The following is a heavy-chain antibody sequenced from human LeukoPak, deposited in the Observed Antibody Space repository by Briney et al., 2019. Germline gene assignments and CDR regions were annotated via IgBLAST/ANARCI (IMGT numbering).Heavy chain of an antibody. J-gene: IGHJ5*02. Sequence: ASVKVSCKASGYTFTSYDINWVRQATGQELEWMGWMNPNSGNTGYAQNFQGRVTMTRNTSISTAYMELSSLRSEDTAVYYCARGFYYYGSGSYSNYWFDPWGQGTLVTVSS. CDR1: GYTFTSYD. D-gene: IGHD3-10*01. CDR3: ARGFYYYGSGSYSNYWFDP. CDR2: MNPNSGNT. V-gene: IGHV1-8*01.